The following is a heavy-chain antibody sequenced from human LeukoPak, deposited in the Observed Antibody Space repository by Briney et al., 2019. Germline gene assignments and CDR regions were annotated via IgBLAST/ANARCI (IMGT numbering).Heavy chain of an antibody. CDR1: GFTFTGSA. J-gene: IGHJ6*03. Sequence: SVKVSCKASGFTFTGSAMQWVRQARGQRLEWIGWIVVGSGNTNYAQKFQERATITRDMSTSTAYMELSSLRSEDTAVYYCAADTSRGSYYYYYYMDVWGKGTTVTVSS. D-gene: IGHD1-26*01. CDR2: IVVGSGNT. CDR3: AADTSRGSYYYYYYMDV. V-gene: IGHV1-58*02.